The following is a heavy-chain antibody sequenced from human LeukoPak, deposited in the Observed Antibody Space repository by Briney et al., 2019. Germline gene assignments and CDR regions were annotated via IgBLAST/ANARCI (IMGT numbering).Heavy chain of an antibody. CDR3: ARPSSRSGWYPSYFDY. J-gene: IGHJ4*02. Sequence: SETLSLTCTVSGGSISSSSYYWGWIRRPPGKGLEWIGSIYYSGSTYYNPSLKSRVTISVDTSKNQFSLKLSSVTAADTAVYYCARPSSRSGWYPSYFDYWGQGTLVTVSS. D-gene: IGHD6-19*01. V-gene: IGHV4-39*01. CDR1: GGSISSSSYY. CDR2: IYYSGST.